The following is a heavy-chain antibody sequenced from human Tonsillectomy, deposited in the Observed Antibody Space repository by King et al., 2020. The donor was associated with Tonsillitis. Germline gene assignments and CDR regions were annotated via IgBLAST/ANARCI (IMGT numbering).Heavy chain of an antibody. V-gene: IGHV3-20*04. CDR1: GFTFDDYG. D-gene: IGHD3-3*01. Sequence: VQLVESGGGVVRPGGSLRLSCAASGFTFDDYGMSWVRQAPGTGLEWVSAINWNGGSTGYADSVKGRFTISRDNAKNSLYLQMNSLRDEDTALYYCARDLEGGITIFGTTWGYWGQGTLVTVSS. J-gene: IGHJ4*02. CDR2: INWNGGST. CDR3: ARDLEGGITIFGTTWGY.